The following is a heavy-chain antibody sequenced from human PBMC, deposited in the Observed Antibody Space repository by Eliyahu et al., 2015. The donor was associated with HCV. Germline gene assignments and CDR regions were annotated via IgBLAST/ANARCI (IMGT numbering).Heavy chain of an antibody. Sequence: EVQLLQSGGGLAQPGGSLRLSCAASGFIVSDYAVTWVRQAPGKGLGWVSIVRGSGGSTYYADSVKGRFTISRDSSKNTVYLQLNTLRADDTAVYYCAVAGSGTFDIWGQGTTVTVSS. CDR1: GFIVSDYA. D-gene: IGHD3-10*01. CDR2: VRGSGGST. CDR3: AVAGSGTFDI. J-gene: IGHJ3*02. V-gene: IGHV3-23*01.